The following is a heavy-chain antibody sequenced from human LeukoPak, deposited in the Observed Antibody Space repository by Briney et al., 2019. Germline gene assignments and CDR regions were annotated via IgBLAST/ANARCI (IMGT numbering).Heavy chain of an antibody. CDR1: GFTFSSYW. J-gene: IGHJ4*02. V-gene: IGHV3-7*01. CDR2: INPDGSEK. CDR3: ARDVGSSGWYLY. D-gene: IGHD6-19*01. Sequence: GGSLRLSCAASGFTFSSYWMGWVRQAPGKGLEWVANINPDGSEKYYVDSVKGRFTISRDNVKNSLDLQMNSLRAEDTAVYYCARDVGSSGWYLYWGQGTLVTVSS.